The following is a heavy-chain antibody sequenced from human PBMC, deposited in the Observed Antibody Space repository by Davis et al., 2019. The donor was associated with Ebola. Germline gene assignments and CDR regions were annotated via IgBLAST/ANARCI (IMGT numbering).Heavy chain of an antibody. J-gene: IGHJ4*02. CDR1: EFTFSSYT. CDR3: AKPYLYGVDY. CDR2: IRYDANNK. Sequence: PGGSLRLSCAASEFTFSSYTMGWVRQAPGKGLEWVAFIRYDANNKYHADSVKGRFTISRDNSKNTLYLQMNSLRPEDTALYYCAKPYLYGVDYWGQGTLVTVSS. V-gene: IGHV3-30*02. D-gene: IGHD3-16*01.